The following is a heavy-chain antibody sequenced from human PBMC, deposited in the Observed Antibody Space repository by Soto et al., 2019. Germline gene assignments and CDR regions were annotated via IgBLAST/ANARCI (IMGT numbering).Heavy chain of an antibody. CDR2: INPNSGGT. Sequence: GASVKVSCKASGYTFTGYYMHWVRQAPGQGLEWMGWINPNSGGTNYAQKFQGRVTMTRDTSISTAYMELSRLRFDDTAVYYCARDGSSSWYAQFDYWGQGTLVTVSS. CDR1: GYTFTGYY. CDR3: ARDGSSSWYAQFDY. D-gene: IGHD6-13*01. V-gene: IGHV1-2*02. J-gene: IGHJ4*02.